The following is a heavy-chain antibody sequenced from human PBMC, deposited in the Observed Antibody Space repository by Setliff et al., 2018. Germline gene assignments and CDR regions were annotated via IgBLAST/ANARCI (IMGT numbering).Heavy chain of an antibody. V-gene: IGHV4-4*07. Sequence: SETLSLTCTVSGGSISSYYWSWIRQPAGKGLEWIGHIYTTGSTNYNPALKSRVTLSVDTSKNQFSLKLTSVTAADTAIYYCARTPYYYDTAGYDFWGQGTLVTVSS. CDR1: GGSISSYY. D-gene: IGHD3-22*01. J-gene: IGHJ4*02. CDR3: ARTPYYYDTAGYDF. CDR2: IYTTGST.